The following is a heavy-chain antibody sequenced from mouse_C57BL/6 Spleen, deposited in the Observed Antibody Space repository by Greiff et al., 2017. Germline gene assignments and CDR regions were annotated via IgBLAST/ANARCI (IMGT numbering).Heavy chain of an antibody. Sequence: EVQLQQSGPELVKPGASVKISCKASGYSFTGYYMHWVKQSHGNILDWIGYIYPYNGVSSYNQKFKGKATLTVDKSSSTAYMELRSLTSEDSAVYYCARGNYYGSSYVAMDYWGQGTSVTVSS. V-gene: IGHV1-31*01. CDR3: ARGNYYGSSYVAMDY. CDR1: GYSFTGYY. D-gene: IGHD1-1*01. CDR2: IYPYNGVS. J-gene: IGHJ4*01.